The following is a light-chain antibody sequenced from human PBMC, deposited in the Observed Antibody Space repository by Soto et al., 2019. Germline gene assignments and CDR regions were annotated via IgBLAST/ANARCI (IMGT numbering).Light chain of an antibody. V-gene: IGKV3-20*01. CDR3: QQYGSSPFT. J-gene: IGKJ3*01. CDR1: QSVSGSC. Sequence: EIVLTQSPGTLSLSPGERATLSCRASQSVSGSCLAWYQQKTGQAPRLLTYGASSRATGIPDRFSGSGSGTHFTLTISRLEPEDFAVYYCQQYGSSPFTFGPGTKVDIK. CDR2: GAS.